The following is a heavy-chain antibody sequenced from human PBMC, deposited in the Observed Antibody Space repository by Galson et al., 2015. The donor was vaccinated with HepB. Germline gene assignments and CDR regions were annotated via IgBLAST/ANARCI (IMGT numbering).Heavy chain of an antibody. J-gene: IGHJ4*02. CDR3: ATLYGSGSYCDY. V-gene: IGHV3-23*01. Sequence: SLRLSCAASGFTFSSYAMSWVRQAPGKGLEWVSAISGSGGSTYYADSVKGRFTISRDNSKNTLYLQMNSLRAEDTAVYYCATLYGSGSYCDYWGQGTLVTVSS. D-gene: IGHD3-10*01. CDR1: GFTFSSYA. CDR2: ISGSGGST.